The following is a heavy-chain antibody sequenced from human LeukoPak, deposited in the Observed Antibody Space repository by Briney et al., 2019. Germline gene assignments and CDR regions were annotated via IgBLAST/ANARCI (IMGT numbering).Heavy chain of an antibody. D-gene: IGHD1-26*01. CDR2: ISSSGSTI. V-gene: IGHV3-48*03. Sequence: GGSLRLSCAASGFTFSSYEMNWVRQAPGKGLEWVSYISSSGSTIYYADSVKGRFTISRDNAKNSLYLQMNSLRAEDTAVYYCAKDPRKWELYYYYYMDVWGKGTTVTGSS. J-gene: IGHJ6*03. CDR1: GFTFSSYE. CDR3: AKDPRKWELYYYYYMDV.